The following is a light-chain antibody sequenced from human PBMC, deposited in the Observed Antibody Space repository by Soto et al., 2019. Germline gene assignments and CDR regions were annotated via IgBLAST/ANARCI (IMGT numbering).Light chain of an antibody. J-gene: IGKJ4*01. Sequence: ELVMKQSPCTLSLTQGERATLSCRASQSVSSSYLAWYQQKPGQAPRLLIYDASSRATGIPDRFSGGGSGTDFTLTISRLEPEDFAVYYCQQFSIYPLTFGGGTKVDIK. V-gene: IGKV3-20*01. CDR3: QQFSIYPLT. CDR2: DAS. CDR1: QSVSSSY.